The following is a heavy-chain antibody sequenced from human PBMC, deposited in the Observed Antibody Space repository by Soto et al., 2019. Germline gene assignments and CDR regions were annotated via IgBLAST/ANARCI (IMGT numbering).Heavy chain of an antibody. CDR3: ARVSYSSSWYVDY. V-gene: IGHV3-7*05. Sequence: GGSLRLSCAASGFTFSSYWMSWVRQAPGKGLEWVANIKQDGSEKYYVDSVKGRFTISRDNAKNSLYLQMNSLRAEDTAVYYCARVSYSSSWYVDYWGQGTLVTVSS. D-gene: IGHD6-13*01. CDR1: GFTFSSYW. J-gene: IGHJ4*02. CDR2: IKQDGSEK.